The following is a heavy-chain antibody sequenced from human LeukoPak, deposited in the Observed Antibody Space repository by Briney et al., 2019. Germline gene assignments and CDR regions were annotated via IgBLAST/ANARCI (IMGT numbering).Heavy chain of an antibody. CDR2: LIGSSGST. J-gene: IGHJ4*02. V-gene: IGHV3-23*01. Sequence: GGSLRLSRAASGFTFSSYSMNWVRQAPGKGLEWVSVLIGSSGSTDYADSVKGRFTISRDNSKNTLFLQMNSLRAEDTAIYYCAKGAYDYIEIGYFDSWGQGTLVTVSS. D-gene: IGHD5-12*01. CDR1: GFTFSSYS. CDR3: AKGAYDYIEIGYFDS.